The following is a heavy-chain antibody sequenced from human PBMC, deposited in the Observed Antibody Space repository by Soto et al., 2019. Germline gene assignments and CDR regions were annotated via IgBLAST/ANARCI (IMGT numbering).Heavy chain of an antibody. V-gene: IGHV1-69*13. Sequence: GASVKVSGKASGGTFSSYAISWVRQAPGQGLEWMGGIIPIFGTANYAQKFQGRVTITADESTSTAYMELSSLRSEDTAVYYCASGLAAAGIGHFDYWGQGTLVTVSS. J-gene: IGHJ4*02. D-gene: IGHD6-13*01. CDR2: IIPIFGTA. CDR1: GGTFSSYA. CDR3: ASGLAAAGIGHFDY.